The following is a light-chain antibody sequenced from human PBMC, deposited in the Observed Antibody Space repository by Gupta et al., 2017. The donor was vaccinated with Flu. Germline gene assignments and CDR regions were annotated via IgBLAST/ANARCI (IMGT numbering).Light chain of an antibody. J-gene: IGLJ1*01. CDR3: CSYAGSSSPYV. CDR1: SSDVGSYNL. Sequence: QSALTQPASGSGSPGQSITISCIGTSSDVGSYNLVSWYQQHPGKAPKLMIYEVSKRPSGVSNLFSGSKSGNTASLTISGLQAEDEADYYCCSYAGSSSPYVFGTGTKVTVL. CDR2: EVS. V-gene: IGLV2-23*02.